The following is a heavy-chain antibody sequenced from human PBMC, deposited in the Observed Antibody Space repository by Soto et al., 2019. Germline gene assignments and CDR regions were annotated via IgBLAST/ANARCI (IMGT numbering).Heavy chain of an antibody. Sequence: SETLSLTCPVSGDSISSGGYYWSWIRQHPGKGLEWIAHIYYSGSTYYNPSLKSRVTISVDTSKNQFSLKLSSVTEADTAVYYCARSPHFDGFNDYWGQGTLVTRLL. D-gene: IGHD3-9*01. V-gene: IGHV4-31*03. CDR3: ARSPHFDGFNDY. CDR1: GDSISSGGYY. CDR2: IYYSGST. J-gene: IGHJ4*02.